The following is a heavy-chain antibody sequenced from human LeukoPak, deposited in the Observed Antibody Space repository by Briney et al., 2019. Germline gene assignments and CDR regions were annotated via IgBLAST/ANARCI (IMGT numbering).Heavy chain of an antibody. Sequence: SETLSLTCAVYGGSFSGYYWSWIRQPPGKGLEWIGEINHSGSTNYNPSLKSRVTISVDTSKNQFSLKLSSVTAADTAVYCCHVGYDSSGYYPATDYWGQGTLVTVSS. J-gene: IGHJ4*02. D-gene: IGHD3-22*01. CDR1: GGSFSGYY. CDR2: INHSGST. CDR3: HVGYDSSGYYPATDY. V-gene: IGHV4-34*01.